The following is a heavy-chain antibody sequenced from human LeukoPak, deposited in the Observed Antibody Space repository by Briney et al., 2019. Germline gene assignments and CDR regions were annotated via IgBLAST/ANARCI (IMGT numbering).Heavy chain of an antibody. J-gene: IGHJ4*02. CDR2: INHSGST. V-gene: IGHV4-34*01. CDR1: GGSFSGYY. D-gene: IGHD3-9*01. Sequence: PSETLSLTCAVYGGSFSGYYWSWIRQPPGKGLEWIGEINHSGSTNYNPSLKSRVTISVDTSKNQFSLKLSSVTAADTAVYYCARGRLYDILTGYNRSYYFDYWGQGTLVTVSS. CDR3: ARGRLYDILTGYNRSYYFDY.